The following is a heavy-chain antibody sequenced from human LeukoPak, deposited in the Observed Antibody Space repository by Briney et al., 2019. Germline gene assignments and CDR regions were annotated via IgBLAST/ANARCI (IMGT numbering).Heavy chain of an antibody. D-gene: IGHD2-15*01. CDR3: ARLLAGCPGGRCRAHFDY. V-gene: IGHV4-59*01. CDR1: GDSISGNY. Sequence: SETLSLTCSVSGDSISGNYWSWMRQPPGKELERIGYIYYSGSTNYNPSLKSRVTMPVDTSKNQFSLNLSSVTAADTAVYYCARLLAGCPGGRCRAHFDYWGQGTLVTVSS. J-gene: IGHJ4*02. CDR2: IYYSGST.